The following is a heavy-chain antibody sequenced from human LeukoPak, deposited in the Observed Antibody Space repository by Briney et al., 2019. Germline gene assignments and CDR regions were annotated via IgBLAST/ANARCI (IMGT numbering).Heavy chain of an antibody. CDR3: AKVDPASVTGGVFYYYYYMDV. J-gene: IGHJ6*03. Sequence: GGSLRLSCAASGFTFSTYAMSWVRQAPGKGLEWVSTISGTGDDTYYADSVKGRFTFSRDNSKNTLYLQMNSLRAEDTAIYYCAKVDPASVTGGVFYYYYYMDVWGKGTTVTVSS. CDR2: ISGTGDDT. D-gene: IGHD2-21*02. V-gene: IGHV3-23*01. CDR1: GFTFSTYA.